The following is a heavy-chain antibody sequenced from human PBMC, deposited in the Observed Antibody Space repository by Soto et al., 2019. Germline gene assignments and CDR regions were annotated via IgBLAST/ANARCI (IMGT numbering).Heavy chain of an antibody. J-gene: IGHJ4*02. Sequence: QVQLVQSGAEVKKPGSSVRVSCKASGGTLSSYTISWVRQAPGQGLEWMGRVIPIIGVANYAQKFQRRVTITADKSTSTAYMELSSLTSEDTAVYYCAGDWSGSYSLDYWGQGTLVTVSS. CDR1: GGTLSSYT. CDR3: AGDWSGSYSLDY. CDR2: VIPIIGVA. D-gene: IGHD1-26*01. V-gene: IGHV1-69*02.